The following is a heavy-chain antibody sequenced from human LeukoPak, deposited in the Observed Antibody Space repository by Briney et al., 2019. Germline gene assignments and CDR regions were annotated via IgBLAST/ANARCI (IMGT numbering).Heavy chain of an antibody. CDR2: IRYDGSNK. J-gene: IGHJ4*02. CDR1: GFTFSSYG. D-gene: IGHD6-19*01. V-gene: IGHV3-30*02. CDR3: AKMGSSGSYYFDY. Sequence: GGSLRLSCAASGFTFSSYGMHWVRQAPGKGLEWVAFIRYDGSNKYYADSVKGRFTISGDNSKNTLYLQMNSLRAEDTAVYYCAKMGSSGSYYFDYWGQGTLVTVSS.